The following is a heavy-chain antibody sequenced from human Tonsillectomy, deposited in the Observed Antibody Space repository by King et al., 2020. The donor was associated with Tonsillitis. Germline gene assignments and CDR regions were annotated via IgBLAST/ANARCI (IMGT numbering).Heavy chain of an antibody. CDR1: GGTFSSYT. CDR2: IIPIFGTA. D-gene: IGHD3-16*02. CDR3: AGDKGGDYVWGTYRPGGWFDP. Sequence: QMQLVQSGAEVKKPGSSVKVSCKASGGTFSSYTISWVRQAPGQGLEWMGGIIPIFGTANYAQKFQGRVTITADESTSTAYMELSSLRSEDTAVYYCAGDKGGDYVWGTYRPGGWFDPWGQGTLVTVSS. V-gene: IGHV1-69*01. J-gene: IGHJ5*02.